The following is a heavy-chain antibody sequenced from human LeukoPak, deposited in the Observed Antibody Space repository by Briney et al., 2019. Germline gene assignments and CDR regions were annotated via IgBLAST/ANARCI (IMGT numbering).Heavy chain of an antibody. J-gene: IGHJ6*02. CDR1: GFTFSSYW. V-gene: IGHV3-7*01. CDR3: ARDPLPQVLWFGELFDGMDV. CDR2: IKQDGSEK. Sequence: GGSLRLSCAASGFTFSSYWMSWVRQAPGKGLEWVANIKQDGSEKYYVDSVKGRFTISRDNAKNSLYLQMNSLRAEDTAVYYCARDPLPQVLWFGELFDGMDVWGQGTTVTVS. D-gene: IGHD3-10*01.